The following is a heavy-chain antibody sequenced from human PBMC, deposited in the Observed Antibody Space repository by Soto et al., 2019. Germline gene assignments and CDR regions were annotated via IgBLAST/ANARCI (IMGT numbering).Heavy chain of an antibody. Sequence: AGEPLKISCKGSGYSFTSYWIGWVRQMPGKGLEWMGIIYPGDSDTRYSPSFQGQVTISADKSIITAYLQWSSLKASDTAMYYCARRYSSSWYSGFDPWGQGTLVTVSS. CDR2: IYPGDSDT. CDR3: ARRYSSSWYSGFDP. V-gene: IGHV5-51*01. CDR1: GYSFTSYW. D-gene: IGHD6-13*01. J-gene: IGHJ5*02.